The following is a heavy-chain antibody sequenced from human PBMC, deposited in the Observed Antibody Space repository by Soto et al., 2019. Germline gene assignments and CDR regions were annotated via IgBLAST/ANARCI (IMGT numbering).Heavy chain of an antibody. CDR3: AIAGLEPIAVAK. D-gene: IGHD6-19*01. CDR1: GGSISSGGYY. V-gene: IGHV4-31*03. J-gene: IGHJ4*02. Sequence: SETLSLTCTVSGGSISSGGYYWSWIRQHPGKGLEWIGYIYYSGSTYCNPTLKSRVTISVDTSKNQFSLKLSSVTAADTAVYYCAIAGLEPIAVAKWGQGTLVTVSS. CDR2: IYYSGST.